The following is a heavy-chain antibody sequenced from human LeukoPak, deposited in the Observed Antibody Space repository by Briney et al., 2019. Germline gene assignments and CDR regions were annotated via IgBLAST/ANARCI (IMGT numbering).Heavy chain of an antibody. V-gene: IGHV3-23*01. CDR2: IRGGGKDT. CDR3: AILSWDGRGTFS. Sequence: PGGSLRLSCAASGFTFDDYAMHWVRQAPGKGLEWVSAIRGGGKDTRYADSVRGRFTISRDNSKDTLSLQMNSLRAEDTAVYYCAILSWDGRGTFSWGQGTLVTVSS. CDR1: GFTFDDYA. J-gene: IGHJ5*02. D-gene: IGHD2/OR15-2a*01.